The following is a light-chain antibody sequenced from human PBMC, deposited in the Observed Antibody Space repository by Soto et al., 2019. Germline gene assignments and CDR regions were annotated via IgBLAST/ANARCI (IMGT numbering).Light chain of an antibody. J-gene: IGKJ5*01. CDR3: QQYGSSIT. Sequence: DIVMRKSPATLSVAPGERVTFSCRASQGVSRKLAWYQHKPGQAPRLLISGASTGATGIPARFSGSGSGTDFTLTISRLEPEDFAVYYCQQYGSSITFSQGTRLEIK. V-gene: IGKV3-15*01. CDR2: GAS. CDR1: QGVSRK.